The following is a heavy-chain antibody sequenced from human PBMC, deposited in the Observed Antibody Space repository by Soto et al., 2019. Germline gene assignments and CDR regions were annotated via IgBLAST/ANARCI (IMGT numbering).Heavy chain of an antibody. CDR3: AREGDVPYYYYGMDV. CDR1: GYTFTSYG. CDR2: MSGYDGRT. Sequence: QVHLVQSGAEVKKPGASVKVSCTTSGYTFTSYGISWVRQAPGQVLEWMGWMSGYDGRTNFAQKVQERVTMTTDTSTSTVYMELRSLRSDDTAVYYCAREGDVPYYYYGMDVWGQGTTVTVSS. V-gene: IGHV1-18*01. D-gene: IGHD2-21*02. J-gene: IGHJ6*02.